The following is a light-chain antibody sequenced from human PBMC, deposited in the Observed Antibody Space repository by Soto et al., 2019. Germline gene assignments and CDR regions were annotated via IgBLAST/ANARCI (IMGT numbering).Light chain of an antibody. CDR3: QQYTDSRT. CDR1: QSVSSN. V-gene: IGKV3-15*01. J-gene: IGKJ1*01. Sequence: EIVMTQSPATLSVSPGERATLSCRASQSVSSNLAWYQQKPGQAPRLLIYGASTRATGIPARFSGSGSGTEFTLTISSLQSEDFAVYYCQQYTDSRTFGQGTKV. CDR2: GAS.